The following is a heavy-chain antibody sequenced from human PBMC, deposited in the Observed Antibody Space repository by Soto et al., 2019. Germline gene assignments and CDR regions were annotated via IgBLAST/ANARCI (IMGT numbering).Heavy chain of an antibody. Sequence: SETLSLTCTVSGGSISSYYWSWIRQPPGKGLEWIGYIYYSGSTNYNPSLKSRVTISVDTSKNQFSLKLSSVTAADTAVYYCARDGSGSFDYWGQGTLVTVSS. J-gene: IGHJ4*02. CDR2: IYYSGST. D-gene: IGHD3-10*01. CDR1: GGSISSYY. CDR3: ARDGSGSFDY. V-gene: IGHV4-59*01.